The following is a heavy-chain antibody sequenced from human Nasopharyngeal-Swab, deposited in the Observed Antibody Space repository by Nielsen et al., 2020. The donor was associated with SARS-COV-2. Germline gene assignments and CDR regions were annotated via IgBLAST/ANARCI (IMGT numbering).Heavy chain of an antibody. CDR3: ARVDVSGFYYYGLDV. D-gene: IGHD5-12*01. CDR2: IFWDDDK. V-gene: IGHV2-5*02. Sequence: IRQSPGKALEWLAVIFWDDDKWYSPSLEGRLTITKDTTKNQVVLRMTNVDPVDTGTYYCARVDVSGFYYYGLDVWGQGTAVTVSS. J-gene: IGHJ6*02.